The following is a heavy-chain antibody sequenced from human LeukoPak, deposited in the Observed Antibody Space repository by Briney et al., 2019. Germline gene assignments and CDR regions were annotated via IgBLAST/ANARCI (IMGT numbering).Heavy chain of an antibody. CDR3: TTSTQYGDYPDY. D-gene: IGHD4-17*01. V-gene: IGHV3-15*01. J-gene: IGHJ4*02. Sequence: GGSLRLSCAASGFTFSNAWMSWVRQAPGKGLEWVGRIKSKTDGGTTDYAAPVKGRFTISRDDSKNTLYLQMNSLKTEDTAVYYCTTSTQYGDYPDYWGQGTLVTVPS. CDR2: IKSKTDGGTT. CDR1: GFTFSNAW.